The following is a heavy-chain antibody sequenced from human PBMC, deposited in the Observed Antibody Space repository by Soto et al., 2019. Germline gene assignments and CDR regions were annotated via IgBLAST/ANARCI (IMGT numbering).Heavy chain of an antibody. V-gene: IGHV1-3*01. CDR3: ARVSFETSGYADY. Sequence: GASVKVSFKASGYIFSTYTMHWVRQAPGQRLEWMGWINAANGNTKYSQNFQGRVTISRDTSASTAYLELSSLRSEDTAVYYCARVSFETSGYADYWGQGTLVTVSS. D-gene: IGHD3-22*01. J-gene: IGHJ4*02. CDR1: GYIFSTYT. CDR2: INAANGNT.